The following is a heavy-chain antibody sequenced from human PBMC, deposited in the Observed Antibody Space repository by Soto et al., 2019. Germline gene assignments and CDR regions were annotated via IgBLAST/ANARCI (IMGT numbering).Heavy chain of an antibody. D-gene: IGHD2-15*01. CDR2: ISGSGGST. V-gene: IGHV3-23*01. Sequence: EVQLLESGGGLVQPGGSLRLSCAASGFTFSSYAMSWVRQAPGKGLEWVSAISGSGGSTYYADSVKGRFTISRDNSKNTLYQQMNSLRAEDTAVYYCAKEGGRMVAATLCDYFDYWGQGTLVTVSS. CDR1: GFTFSSYA. CDR3: AKEGGRMVAATLCDYFDY. J-gene: IGHJ4*02.